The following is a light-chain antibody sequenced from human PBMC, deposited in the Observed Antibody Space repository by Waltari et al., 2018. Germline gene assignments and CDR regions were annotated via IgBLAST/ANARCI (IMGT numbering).Light chain of an antibody. CDR1: QSVSSY. CDR3: QQRSNWLS. J-gene: IGKJ4*01. CDR2: DAS. Sequence: EIVLTQSPATLSLSPGERATLSCRASQSVSSYLAWYQQKPGQAPRLLIYDASNRATGIPARFSGSGSGTDFTLTISSLEPEDLAVYYCQQRSNWLSFGGGTKEEI. V-gene: IGKV3-11*01.